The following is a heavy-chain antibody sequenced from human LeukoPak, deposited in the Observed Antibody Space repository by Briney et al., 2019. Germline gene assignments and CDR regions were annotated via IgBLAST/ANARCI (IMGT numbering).Heavy chain of an antibody. CDR1: GFTFSGYD. CDR3: ARDRGLSSGQHRGVYFDY. J-gene: IGHJ4*02. CDR2: ISSSSSTI. V-gene: IGHV3-48*04. Sequence: GGSLRLSCAASGFTFSGYDMNWVRQAPGKGLEWVSYISSSSSTIYYADSVKGRFTISRDNAKNSLYLQMNSLRAEDTAVYYCARDRGLSSGQHRGVYFDYWGQGTLVTVSS. D-gene: IGHD6-19*01.